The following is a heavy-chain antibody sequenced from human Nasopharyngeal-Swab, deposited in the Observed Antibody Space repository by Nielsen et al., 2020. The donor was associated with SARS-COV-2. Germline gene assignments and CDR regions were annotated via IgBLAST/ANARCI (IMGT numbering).Heavy chain of an antibody. D-gene: IGHD2-15*01. J-gene: IGHJ5*02. V-gene: IGHV3-30*04. CDR1: GFSFSSYA. CDR2: ASSDGRNK. Sequence: GGSLRLSCAASGFSFSSYAMHWVRQAPGKGLEWVAVASSDGRNKYYADSVKGRFTVSRDNSKNTLYLQMNSLRAEDTAVYYCARGGDPREVVAATDCFDPWGQGTLVTVSS. CDR3: ARGGDPREVVAATDCFDP.